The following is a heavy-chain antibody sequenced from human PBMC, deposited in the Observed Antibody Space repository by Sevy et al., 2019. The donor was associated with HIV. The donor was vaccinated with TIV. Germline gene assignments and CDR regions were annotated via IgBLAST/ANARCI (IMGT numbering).Heavy chain of an antibody. CDR1: GFIYGDYA. V-gene: IGHV3-49*04. CDR2: IRRKAFGGTT. D-gene: IGHD3-3*01. Sequence: GWSLRLSCIASGFIYGDYAMNWVRQAPGKGLEWVGFIRRKAFGGTTQYAASVKGRFTISRDDSKSIAYLQMNSLKTEDTAVYYCTRGGSMTILSPWDYWGQGTLVTVSS. CDR3: TRGGSMTILSPWDY. J-gene: IGHJ4*02.